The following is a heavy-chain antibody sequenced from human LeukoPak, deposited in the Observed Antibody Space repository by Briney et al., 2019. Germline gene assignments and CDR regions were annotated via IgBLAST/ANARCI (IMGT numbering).Heavy chain of an antibody. Sequence: SRTLSLTCAISGDSVSSNSAAWNRIRQSPSRGLEWLGRTYYRSKWYNDYAVSVKSRITINPDTSKNQFSLQLNSVTPEDTAVYYCARERSGSYYSYYYYGMDVWGQGTTVTVSS. CDR1: GDSVSSNSAA. CDR3: ARERSGSYYSYYYYGMDV. CDR2: TYYRSKWYN. J-gene: IGHJ6*02. D-gene: IGHD1-26*01. V-gene: IGHV6-1*01.